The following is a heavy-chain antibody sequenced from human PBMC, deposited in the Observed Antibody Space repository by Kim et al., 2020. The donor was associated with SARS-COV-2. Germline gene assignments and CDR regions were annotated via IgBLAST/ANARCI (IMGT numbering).Heavy chain of an antibody. D-gene: IGHD3-10*01. Sequence: NTGNPTYAQGFTGRFVFSLDTSVSTAYLQISSLKAEDTAVYYCARGAVGIWGQGTLVTVSS. CDR3: ARGAVGI. J-gene: IGHJ4*02. V-gene: IGHV7-4-1*02. CDR2: NTGNP.